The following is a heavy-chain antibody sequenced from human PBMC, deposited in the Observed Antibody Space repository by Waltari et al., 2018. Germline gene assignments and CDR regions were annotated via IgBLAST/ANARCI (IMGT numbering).Heavy chain of an antibody. D-gene: IGHD4-4*01. CDR2: IYHSGST. V-gene: IGHV4-38-2*01. CDR1: GYSISSGYY. J-gene: IGHJ4*02. Sequence: QVQLQESGPGLVKPSETLSLTCAVSGYSISSGYYWGWIRQPPGKGLEWIGSIYHSGSTYYTPSLKSRVTISVDTSKNQFSLKLSSVTAADTAVYYCARVGATVNPVYFDYWGQGTLVTVSS. CDR3: ARVGATVNPVYFDY.